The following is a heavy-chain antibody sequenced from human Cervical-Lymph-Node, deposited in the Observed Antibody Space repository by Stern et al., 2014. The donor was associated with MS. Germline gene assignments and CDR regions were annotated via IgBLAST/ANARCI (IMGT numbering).Heavy chain of an antibody. V-gene: IGHV3-30*18. CDR3: ANLLLDSRSRGMDV. CDR2: ISHDGSNK. CDR1: GLPFSRFG. D-gene: IGHD3-10*01. Sequence: VQLVESGGGVVQPGRSLRLSCAASGLPFSRFGMHWVRQTPGKGLEWVAVISHDGSNKYYADSVKGRFTVSRDNSKNTLHLQMNSLGAEDTAIYYCANLLLDSRSRGMDVWGQGTTVTVSS. J-gene: IGHJ6*02.